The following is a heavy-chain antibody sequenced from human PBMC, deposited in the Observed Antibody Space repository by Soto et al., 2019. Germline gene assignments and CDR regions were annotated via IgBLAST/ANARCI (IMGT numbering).Heavy chain of an antibody. D-gene: IGHD3-22*01. J-gene: IGHJ4*02. V-gene: IGHV4-61*01. CDR1: GASLSSISYY. Sequence: KASETLSLTCTVSGASLSSISYYWGWIRQPPGKGLEWIGYIYYSGSTNYNPSLKSRVTISVDTSKNQFSLKLSSVTAADTAVYYCAREGYYDSSGPRVWGQGTLVTVSS. CDR3: AREGYYDSSGPRV. CDR2: IYYSGST.